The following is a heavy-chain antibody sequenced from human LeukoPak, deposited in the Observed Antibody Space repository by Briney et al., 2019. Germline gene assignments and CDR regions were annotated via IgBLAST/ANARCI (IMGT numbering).Heavy chain of an antibody. CDR1: GYTFTSYY. Sequence: ASVKVSCKASGYTFTSYYMHWVRQAPGQGLEWMGIINPSGGSTSYARKFQGRVTMTRDMSTSTVYMELSSLRSEDTAVYYCARDRTSRGYYYYMDVWGKGTTVTVSS. CDR2: INPSGGST. CDR3: ARDRTSRGYYYYMDV. J-gene: IGHJ6*03. V-gene: IGHV1-46*01. D-gene: IGHD3-10*01.